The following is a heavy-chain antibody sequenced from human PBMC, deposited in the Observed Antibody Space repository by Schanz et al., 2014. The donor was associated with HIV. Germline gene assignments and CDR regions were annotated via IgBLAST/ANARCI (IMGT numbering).Heavy chain of an antibody. CDR2: INPKSGDT. CDR1: GGTFKYYG. D-gene: IGHD3-9*01. CDR3: ARDLDDVLARFDY. V-gene: IGHV1-2*02. J-gene: IGHJ4*02. Sequence: QVQLVQSGAEVKKPGSSVKVSCKASGGTFKYYGINWVRQAPGQGLQWMGWINPKSGDTSYAQKFQGRVTMTRDTSISTAYMSLSRLRSDDTAVYFCARDLDDVLARFDYWGQGTLVTVSS.